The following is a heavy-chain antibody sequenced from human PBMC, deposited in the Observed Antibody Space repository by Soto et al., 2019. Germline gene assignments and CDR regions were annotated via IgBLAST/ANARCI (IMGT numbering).Heavy chain of an antibody. CDR3: ARGRVDGGELDL. J-gene: IGHJ4*02. D-gene: IGHD1-26*01. CDR2: IWYDASNK. CDR1: GFTFSTYG. Sequence: VQRVESGGGVVQPGRSLRLSCAASGFTFSTYGMYWVRQAPGKGLEWVAVIWYDASNKYYADSVKGRFTISRDNSENTLYLQMNSLRAEDTAVYYCARGRVDGGELDLWGQGTLVTVSS. V-gene: IGHV3-33*01.